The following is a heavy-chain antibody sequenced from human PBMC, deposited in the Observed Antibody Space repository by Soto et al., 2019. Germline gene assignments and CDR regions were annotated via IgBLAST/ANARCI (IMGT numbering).Heavy chain of an antibody. CDR2: LYYRGNT. CDR3: AREWHSSNELYYYYMDV. D-gene: IGHD6-13*01. V-gene: IGHV4-39*02. J-gene: IGHJ6*03. CDR1: GGSIISSSHY. Sequence: SETLSLTCTVSGGSIISSSHYWGWIRQPPGKGLEWIGSLYYRGNTYHNPSLKSRVTISIDTSKNQFSLKLYSVTAADTAVYYCAREWHSSNELYYYYMDVWGKGTTVTVSS.